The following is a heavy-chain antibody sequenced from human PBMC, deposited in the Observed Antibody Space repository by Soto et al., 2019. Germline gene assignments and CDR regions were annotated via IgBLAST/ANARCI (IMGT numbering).Heavy chain of an antibody. Sequence: EVQLLESGGGLVQPGGSLRLSCAASGFTFSSYAMSWVRQAPGKGLEWVSAITAGGGSTYYADSVKGRFTISRDNSKNTLLLHMNSLRAEDTDVYYCAKDMARYCSGGDCYLGSDYWGQGTLVTVSS. CDR3: AKDMARYCSGGDCYLGSDY. J-gene: IGHJ4*02. CDR2: ITAGGGST. D-gene: IGHD2-15*01. CDR1: GFTFSSYA. V-gene: IGHV3-23*01.